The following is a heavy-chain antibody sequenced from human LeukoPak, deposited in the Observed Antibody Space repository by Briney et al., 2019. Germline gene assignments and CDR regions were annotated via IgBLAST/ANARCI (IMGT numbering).Heavy chain of an antibody. CDR2: ISGSGRTI. CDR1: GFTFSSYE. Sequence: PGGSLRLSCAASGFTFSSYEMNWVRQAPGKGLEWVSYISGSGRTIDYADSVKGRFTISRDNTKNSVSLQMNRLRAEDTAIYFCVRDAVMSPEVLLTAWDYFYCWGQGTLVTVSS. V-gene: IGHV3-48*03. J-gene: IGHJ4*02. D-gene: IGHD2-21*01. CDR3: VRDAVMSPEVLLTAWDYFYC.